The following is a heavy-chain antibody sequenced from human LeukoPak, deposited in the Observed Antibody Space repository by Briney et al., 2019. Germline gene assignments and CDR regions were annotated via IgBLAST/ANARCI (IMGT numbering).Heavy chain of an antibody. CDR3: ARVRYSYEVSGYFDY. Sequence: GGSLRLSCAASGFTFSSYWMHWVRQAPGKGLVWVSRINSDGSSTSYADSVKGRFTISRDNAKNTLYLQMNSLRAEDTAVYYCARVRYSYEVSGYFDYWGQGALVTVSS. CDR1: GFTFSSYW. J-gene: IGHJ4*02. CDR2: INSDGSST. V-gene: IGHV3-74*01. D-gene: IGHD5-18*01.